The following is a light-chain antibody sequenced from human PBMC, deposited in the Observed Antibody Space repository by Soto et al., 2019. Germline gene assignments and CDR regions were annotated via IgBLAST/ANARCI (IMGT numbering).Light chain of an antibody. J-gene: IGKJ4*01. CDR3: LQESNYPLT. V-gene: IGKV1-6*01. CDR1: QGVRDD. CDR2: SAS. Sequence: IQNTPSPSSLSSSVGDKDTNTFRASQGVRDDVGWYQQKPGKAPKLLIYSASTLQSGVPSRFSGSGSGTDFTLTISGLQPEDFATYYCLQESNYPLTFGGGTEVDI.